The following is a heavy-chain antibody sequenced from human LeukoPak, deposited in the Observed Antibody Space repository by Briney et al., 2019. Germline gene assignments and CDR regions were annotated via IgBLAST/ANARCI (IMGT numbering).Heavy chain of an antibody. CDR3: ARHSGSRPYYFDY. CDR2: INPNSGGT. D-gene: IGHD1-26*01. Sequence: ASVTVSCTASGYTFTGYYMHWVRQAPGQGLEWVGWINPNSGGTNYAQKFQGRVTMTRDTSISTAYMELSRLRSDDTAVYYCARHSGSRPYYFDYWGQGTLVTVSS. CDR1: GYTFTGYY. V-gene: IGHV1-2*02. J-gene: IGHJ4*02.